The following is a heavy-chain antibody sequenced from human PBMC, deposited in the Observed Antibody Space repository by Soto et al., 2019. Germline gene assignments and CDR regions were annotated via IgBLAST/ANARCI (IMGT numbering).Heavy chain of an antibody. Sequence: RASVKVSCKASGGTFSSYAISWVRQAPGQGLEWMGGIIPIFGTANYAQKFQGRVTITADESTSTAYMELSSLRSEDTAVYYCATGYSGSYKGHFDYWGQGTLVTVSS. CDR2: IIPIFGTA. V-gene: IGHV1-69*13. J-gene: IGHJ4*02. CDR3: ATGYSGSYKGHFDY. D-gene: IGHD1-26*01. CDR1: GGTFSSYA.